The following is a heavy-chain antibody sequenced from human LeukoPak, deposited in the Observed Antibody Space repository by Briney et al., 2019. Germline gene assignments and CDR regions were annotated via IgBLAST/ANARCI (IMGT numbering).Heavy chain of an antibody. CDR2: IKSNADGGTI. V-gene: IGHV3-15*01. CDR1: GFTFSGAW. Sequence: GGSLRLSCVASGFTFSGAWMSWVRQAPGKGLEWVGRIKSNADGGTIDYAAPVKGRFTISRDDSRNTPYLQMNSLKTEDTAVYYRTTRRHDGWWGQGTLVTVSS. D-gene: IGHD1-1*01. CDR3: TTRRHDGW. J-gene: IGHJ4*02.